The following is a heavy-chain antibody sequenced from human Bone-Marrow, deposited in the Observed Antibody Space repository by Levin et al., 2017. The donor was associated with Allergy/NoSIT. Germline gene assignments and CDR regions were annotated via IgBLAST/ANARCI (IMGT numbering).Heavy chain of an antibody. J-gene: IGHJ3*02. CDR2: IFWDDDK. D-gene: IGHD3-16*01. Sequence: SGPTLVKPTQTLTLTCTFSGFSLSTSGVGVGWIRQPPEKALEWLGIIFWDDDKRYSPSLKTRVTITKDTSKNQVVLTMANVDPVDTGTYCGVVFWGSPTNRRGVLDIWGQGTVVTVSS. CDR3: VVFWGSPTNRRGVLDI. CDR1: GFSLSTSGVG. V-gene: IGHV2-5*04.